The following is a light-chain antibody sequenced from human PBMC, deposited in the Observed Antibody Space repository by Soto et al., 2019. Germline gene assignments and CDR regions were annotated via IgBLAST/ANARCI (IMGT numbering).Light chain of an antibody. Sequence: EIVLTQSPATLSLSPGERATLSCRASQNVNNYVTWYQQKPGQAPRVLLYDASNRATGVPARFSGSGSGTDFTLTTNSLEPEDSAVYYCQQRSDWPPWTFGQGTKLEIK. V-gene: IGKV3-11*01. CDR1: QNVNNY. CDR3: QQRSDWPPWT. J-gene: IGKJ1*01. CDR2: DAS.